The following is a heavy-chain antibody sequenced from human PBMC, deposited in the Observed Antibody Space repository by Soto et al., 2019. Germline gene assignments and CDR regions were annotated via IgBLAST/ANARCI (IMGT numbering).Heavy chain of an antibody. D-gene: IGHD2-2*02. CDR2: IIPIFGTA. CDR1: GGTFSSYA. CDR3: ARGGSCSSTSCYRNYCMDV. V-gene: IGHV1-69*06. Sequence: QVQLVQSGAEVKKPGSSVKVSCKASGGTFSSYAISWVRQAPGQGLEWMGGIIPIFGTANYAQKFQGRVTITADKSPSTAYMELSSLRSEDTAVYYCARGGSCSSTSCYRNYCMDVCGQGTTVTVSS. J-gene: IGHJ6*02.